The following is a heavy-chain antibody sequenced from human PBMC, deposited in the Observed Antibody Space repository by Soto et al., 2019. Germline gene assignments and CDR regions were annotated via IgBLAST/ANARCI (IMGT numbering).Heavy chain of an antibody. V-gene: IGHV1-18*01. CDR3: AKDARATYGMDV. CDR1: GYTFTRYG. J-gene: IGHJ6*02. Sequence: ASVKVSCKTSGYTFTRYGISWVRQAPGQGLEWMGWISGYDGRTNFAQKVQDRVTMTTDTSTSTVYMELRSLSSDDTAVYYCAKDARATYGMDVWGQGTTVTVSS. CDR2: ISGYDGRT.